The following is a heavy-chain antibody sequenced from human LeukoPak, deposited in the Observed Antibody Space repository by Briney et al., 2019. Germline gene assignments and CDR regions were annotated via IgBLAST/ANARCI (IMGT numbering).Heavy chain of an antibody. CDR3: ASRASGSGSYYPDY. D-gene: IGHD3-10*01. V-gene: IGHV1-2*02. J-gene: IGHJ4*02. CDR1: GYTFTGYY. Sequence: ASVKVSCKASGYTFTGYYMRWVRQAPGQGLEWMGWINPDSGGTNYAQKFQGRVTMTRDTSISTAYMELSRLTSDDTAVYFCASRASGSGSYYPDYWGQGTLVTVSS. CDR2: INPDSGGT.